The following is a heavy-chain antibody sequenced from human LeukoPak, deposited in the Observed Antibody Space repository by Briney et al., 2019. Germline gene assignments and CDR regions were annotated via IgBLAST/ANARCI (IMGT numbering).Heavy chain of an antibody. CDR3: ATTIVVVVAATRTDAFDI. V-gene: IGHV1-24*01. Sequence: ASVKVSCMVSGYTLTELSMDWVRQAPGKGLEWMGGFDPEDGETIYAQKFQGRVTMTEDTSTDTAYMGLSSVRSEDTAVYYCATTIVVVVAATRTDAFDIWGQGTMVTVSS. CDR2: FDPEDGET. J-gene: IGHJ3*02. CDR1: GYTLTELS. D-gene: IGHD2-15*01.